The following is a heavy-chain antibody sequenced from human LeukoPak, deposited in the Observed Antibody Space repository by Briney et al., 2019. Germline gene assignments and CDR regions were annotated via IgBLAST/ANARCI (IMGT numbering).Heavy chain of an antibody. CDR2: INGGGNTT. J-gene: IGHJ6*03. V-gene: IGHV3-23*01. D-gene: IGHD6-19*01. Sequence: GGSLRLSCADSGFAFSNFARGWVRQSPGKGLEWLSTINGGGNTTFYSDSVKGRFTISRDNSKNTLYLHMDSLRPDDTATYYCTKELHVAVAVADYYDFYMDVWGRGTAVTVSS. CDR1: GFAFSNFA. CDR3: TKELHVAVAVADYYDFYMDV.